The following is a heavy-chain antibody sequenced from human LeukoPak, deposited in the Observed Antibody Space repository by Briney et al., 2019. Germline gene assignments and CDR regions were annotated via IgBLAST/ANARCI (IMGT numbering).Heavy chain of an antibody. CDR3: ARVVRVNSNGYYRKKEIDY. J-gene: IGHJ4*02. Sequence: SETLSLTCAVYGGSFSGYYWSWIRQPPGKGLEWIGEINHSGSTNYNPSLKSRVTISVDKSKNQFSLKLSSVTAADTAAYYCARVVRVNSNGYYRKKEIDYWGQGTLITVSS. D-gene: IGHD3-22*01. CDR1: GGSFSGYY. V-gene: IGHV4-34*01. CDR2: INHSGST.